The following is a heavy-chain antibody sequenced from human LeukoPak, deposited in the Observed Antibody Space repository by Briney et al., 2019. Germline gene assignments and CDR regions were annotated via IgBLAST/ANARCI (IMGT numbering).Heavy chain of an antibody. Sequence: SETLSLTCSVSGGSISGSRRYWGWVRQTPGGGLEWLGSIRDVGSTYYNPSLQSRLTMSVDTSQNRFSLTLKSVSAADTSVYYCTRQLSWASDTEDSSGQGILVTVSS. CDR1: GGSISGSRRY. J-gene: IGHJ4*02. CDR2: IRDVGST. V-gene: IGHV4-39*01. D-gene: IGHD6-13*01. CDR3: TRQLSWASDTEDS.